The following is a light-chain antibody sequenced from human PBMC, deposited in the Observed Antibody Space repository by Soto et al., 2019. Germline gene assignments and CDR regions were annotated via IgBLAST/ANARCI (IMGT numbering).Light chain of an antibody. Sequence: DIQMTQSPSSLSASVGDRVTITCRASQSISNYLNWYQQKPGKAPKLLIYAASSLQSGVPSRFSGSGSGTDFTLTISSLQPEDFATYCCQQSSSTPPTFGQGTKVEIK. J-gene: IGKJ1*01. V-gene: IGKV1-39*01. CDR2: AAS. CDR1: QSISNY. CDR3: QQSSSTPPT.